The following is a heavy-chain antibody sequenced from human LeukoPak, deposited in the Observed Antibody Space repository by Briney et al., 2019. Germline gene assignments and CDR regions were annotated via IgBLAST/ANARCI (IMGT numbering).Heavy chain of an antibody. J-gene: IGHJ6*04. V-gene: IGHV3-7*03. CDR3: ARERRVVVVAATDYYYGMDV. CDR2: IKQDGSEK. Sequence: GGSLRLSCAASGFTFSSYWMSWVRQAPGKGLEWEANIKQDGSEKYYVDSVKGRFTISRDNAKNSLYLQMNSLRAEDTAVYYCARERRVVVVAATDYYYGMDVWGKGTTVTVSS. D-gene: IGHD2-15*01. CDR1: GFTFSSYW.